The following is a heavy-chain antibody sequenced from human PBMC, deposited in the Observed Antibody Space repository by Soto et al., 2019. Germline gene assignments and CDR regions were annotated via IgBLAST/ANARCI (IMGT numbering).Heavy chain of an antibody. CDR2: ISYDGSNI. J-gene: IGHJ6*02. CDR3: ARYLSDPAKTYICMDV. CDR1: AFTLSSYG. V-gene: IGHV3-30*03. Sequence: PAWNLGLSCAASAFTLSSYGMHCVRQAPGKGLEWVAVISYDGSNIYYGDSVKGRFTISRDNSKNTLYLQMNSLRAEDTAVYYCARYLSDPAKTYICMDVLDQG. D-gene: IGHD2-21*01.